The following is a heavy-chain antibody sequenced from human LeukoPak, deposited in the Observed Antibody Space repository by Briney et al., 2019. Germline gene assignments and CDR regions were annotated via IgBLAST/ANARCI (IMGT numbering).Heavy chain of an antibody. CDR3: AKIGEFGEGSFFDP. Sequence: GGSLRLSCAASGFTFSSYSMNWVRQAPGKGLEWVSSISSSSSYICYADSVKGRFTISRDNAKNSLYLQMNSLRAEDTAVYYCAKIGEFGEGSFFDPWGQGTLVTVSS. CDR1: GFTFSSYS. J-gene: IGHJ5*02. D-gene: IGHD3-10*01. V-gene: IGHV3-21*01. CDR2: ISSSSSYI.